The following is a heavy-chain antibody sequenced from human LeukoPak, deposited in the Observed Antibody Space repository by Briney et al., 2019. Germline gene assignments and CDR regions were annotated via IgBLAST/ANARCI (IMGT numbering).Heavy chain of an antibody. CDR2: IHYSGTT. Sequence: SETLSLTCTVSGGSISDVYWSWLRQPPGEGLEWIAYIHYSGTTNYNPSLKSRVTISIDTSKKQFSLKVSSVTAADTAVYYCARGAGWYNYWGQGTLVTVSS. CDR3: ARGAGWYNY. CDR1: GGSISDVY. J-gene: IGHJ4*02. D-gene: IGHD6-19*01. V-gene: IGHV4-59*01.